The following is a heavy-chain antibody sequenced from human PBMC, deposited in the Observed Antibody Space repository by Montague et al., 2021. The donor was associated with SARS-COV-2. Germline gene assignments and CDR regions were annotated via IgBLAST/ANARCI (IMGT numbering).Heavy chain of an antibody. J-gene: IGHJ4*02. D-gene: IGHD1-26*01. CDR3: VREGGSMTFDY. CDR1: GASISNPTYS. CDR2: MFTSGST. Sequence: TLSLACTVSGASISNPTYSWGWIRQPAGKELEWIGRMFTSGSTTYNPSLKSRVTISVDTSKNQFSLRLNSVTAADTAVYYCVREGGSMTFDYWGLGILVPVSS. V-gene: IGHV4-61*02.